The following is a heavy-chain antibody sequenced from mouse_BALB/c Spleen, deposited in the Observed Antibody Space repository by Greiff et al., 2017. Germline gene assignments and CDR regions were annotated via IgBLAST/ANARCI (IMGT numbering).Heavy chain of an antibody. CDR3: AREGYYRYYFDY. D-gene: IGHD2-14*01. CDR1: GFTFSSYA. CDR2: ISSGGST. J-gene: IGHJ2*01. Sequence: EVQRVESGGGLVKPGGSLKLSCAASGFTFSSYAMSWVRQTPEKRLEWVASISSGGSTYYPDSVKGRFTISRDNARNILYLQMSSLRSEDTAMYYCAREGYYRYYFDYWGQGTTFTVSS. V-gene: IGHV5-6-5*01.